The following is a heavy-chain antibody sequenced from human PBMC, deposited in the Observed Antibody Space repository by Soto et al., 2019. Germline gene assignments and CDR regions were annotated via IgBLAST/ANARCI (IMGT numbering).Heavy chain of an antibody. V-gene: IGHV1-69*08. CDR2: IIPILGIA. D-gene: IGHD2-2*01. CDR3: ARDHCSSTSCPPGY. J-gene: IGHJ4*02. CDR1: GGTFSSYT. Sequence: QVQLVQSGAEVKKPGSSVKVSCKASGGTFSSYTISWVRQAPGQGLEWMGRIIPILGIANYAQKFQGRVTITADKSTSTAYMELSSLRSEDTAVHYCARDHCSSTSCPPGYWGQGTLVPVSS.